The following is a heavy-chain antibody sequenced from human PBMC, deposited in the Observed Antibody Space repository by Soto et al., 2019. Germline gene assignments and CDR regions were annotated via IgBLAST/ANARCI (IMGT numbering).Heavy chain of an antibody. Sequence: SETLSLTCTVSGGSISSSSYYWGWIRQPPGKGLEWIGSIYYSGSTYYNPSLKSRVTISVDTSKNQFSLKLSSVTAADTAVYYCARQEYSSSSEDHWGQGTLVTVSS. CDR2: IYYSGST. D-gene: IGHD6-6*01. CDR3: ARQEYSSSSEDH. CDR1: GGSISSSSYY. J-gene: IGHJ4*02. V-gene: IGHV4-39*01.